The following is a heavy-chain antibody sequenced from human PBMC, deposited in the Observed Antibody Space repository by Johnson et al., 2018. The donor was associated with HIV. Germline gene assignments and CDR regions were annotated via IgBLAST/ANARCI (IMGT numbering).Heavy chain of an antibody. CDR3: ARGFVRITMILVADALYI. V-gene: IGHV3-53*01. D-gene: IGHD3-22*01. Sequence: VYLVESGGGLIQPGGSLRLSCAASGFTVSTNYMSWVRQAPGKGLDWVSFIYSSGSTYYADSVKGRFTISRDNSKNTLYVQMNSLRAEDTAVYYCARGFVRITMILVADALYIWGQGTMVTVSS. CDR1: GFTVSTNY. CDR2: IYSSGST. J-gene: IGHJ3*02.